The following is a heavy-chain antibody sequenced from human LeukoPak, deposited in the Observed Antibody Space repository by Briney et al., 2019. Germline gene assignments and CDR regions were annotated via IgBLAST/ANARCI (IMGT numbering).Heavy chain of an antibody. CDR2: ISYDGSNK. V-gene: IGHV3-30*18. J-gene: IGHJ4*02. CDR3: AKGDRYSYAQNFYY. D-gene: IGHD5-18*01. CDR1: GFTFSSYG. Sequence: PGGSLRLSCAASGFTFSSYGMHWVRQAPGKGLEWVAVISYDGSNKYYADSVKGRFTISRDNSKNTLYLQMNSLRAEDTAVYYCAKGDRYSYAQNFYYWGQGTLVTVSS.